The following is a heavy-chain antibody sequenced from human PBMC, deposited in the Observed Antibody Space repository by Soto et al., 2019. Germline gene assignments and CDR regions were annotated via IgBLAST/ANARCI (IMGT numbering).Heavy chain of an antibody. CDR2: IYYSGST. Sequence: PSETLSLTCTVSGGSISSYYWSWIRQPPGKGLEWIGYIYYSGSTNYNPSLKSRVTISVDTSKNQFSLKLSSVTAADTAVYYCARVLRRWNVNFMDVWGQGTTVTVSS. D-gene: IGHD1-1*01. J-gene: IGHJ6*02. V-gene: IGHV4-59*01. CDR3: ARVLRRWNVNFMDV. CDR1: GGSISSYY.